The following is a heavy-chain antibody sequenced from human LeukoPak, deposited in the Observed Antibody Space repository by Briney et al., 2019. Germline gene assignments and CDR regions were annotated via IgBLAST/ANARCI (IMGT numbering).Heavy chain of an antibody. V-gene: IGHV3-21*01. J-gene: IGHJ3*02. D-gene: IGHD4/OR15-4a*01. CDR2: ISISSSYI. Sequence: GGSLRLSCAASGFTFSNYSMNWLRQAPGKGLEWVSYISISSSYIYYADSVKGRFTISRDNAKNSLYLQMNSLRAEDTAVYYCARELTRWDLYDYDAFDIWGQGTMVTVSS. CDR3: ARELTRWDLYDYDAFDI. CDR1: GFTFSNYS.